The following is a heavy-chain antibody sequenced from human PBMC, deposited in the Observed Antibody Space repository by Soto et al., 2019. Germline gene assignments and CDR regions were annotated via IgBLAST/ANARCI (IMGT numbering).Heavy chain of an antibody. CDR1: GGSISSSSSY. CDR3: ARLPAVSASSFYGMDV. Sequence: QLQLQESGPGLVKPSETLSLTCTVTGGSISSSSSYWGWIRQSPGNGLEWIGNIYYSGSTYYNPSLQSRVTMSVDTSNHQFSLKLTSVTAADTALYYCARLPAVSASSFYGMDVWGQGTTVTVSS. J-gene: IGHJ6*02. V-gene: IGHV4-39*01. CDR2: IYYSGST. D-gene: IGHD2-2*01.